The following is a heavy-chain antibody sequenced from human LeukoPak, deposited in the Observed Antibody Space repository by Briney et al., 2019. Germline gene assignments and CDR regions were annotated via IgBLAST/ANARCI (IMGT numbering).Heavy chain of an antibody. Sequence: GESLKISCKGSGYSFTSHWIGWVRQMPGKGLEWMGIIYPGDSDTRYSPSFQGQVTISADKSISTAYLQWSSLKASDTAMYYCARFSDSSGYYPAPFDYWGQGTLVNVSS. V-gene: IGHV5-51*01. CDR2: IYPGDSDT. J-gene: IGHJ4*02. CDR1: GYSFTSHW. D-gene: IGHD3-22*01. CDR3: ARFSDSSGYYPAPFDY.